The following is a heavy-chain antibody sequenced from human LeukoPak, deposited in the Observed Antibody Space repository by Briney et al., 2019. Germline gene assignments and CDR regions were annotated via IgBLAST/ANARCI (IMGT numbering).Heavy chain of an antibody. V-gene: IGHV1-46*01. Sequence: ASVKVSCKASGYTFTSYYIHWVRQAPGQGLEWMGTINPSGGSTSYAQKFQGRVTMTRDTSTSTVYMELSSLRSEDTAVYYCAGGLIRLNWFDPWGQGNLVTVSS. CDR1: GYTFTSYY. D-gene: IGHD2-8*01. J-gene: IGHJ5*02. CDR2: INPSGGST. CDR3: AGGLIRLNWFDP.